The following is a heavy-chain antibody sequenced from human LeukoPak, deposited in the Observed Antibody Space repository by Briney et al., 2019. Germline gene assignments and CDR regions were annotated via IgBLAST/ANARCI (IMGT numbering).Heavy chain of an antibody. CDR2: IKQDGSEK. D-gene: IGHD6-13*01. J-gene: IGHJ4*02. Sequence: GGSLRLSCAVSGFSVSGYWMTWVRQAPGKGLEWVANIKQDGSEKNYVDSVKGRFTISRDNAENSLFLQMNSLRVEYTAVYYCAREWQGGIAAAGTRIEGDYWGQGTLVAVS. CDR1: GFSVSGYW. CDR3: AREWQGGIAAAGTRIEGDY. V-gene: IGHV3-7*01.